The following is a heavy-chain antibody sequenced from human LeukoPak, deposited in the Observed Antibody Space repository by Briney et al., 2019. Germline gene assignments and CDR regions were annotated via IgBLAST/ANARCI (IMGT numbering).Heavy chain of an antibody. J-gene: IGHJ3*02. Sequence: SETLSLTCTVSGDSISSYYWSWIRQPPGRGLEWIAYIHYTGDTNYNPSLKSRVTISVDTSKKQFSLKLSSVTAADTAVYYCARHDTRGGAFDIWGQGTMVTVSS. V-gene: IGHV4-59*08. CDR3: ARHDTRGGAFDI. CDR2: IHYTGDT. D-gene: IGHD3-10*01. CDR1: GDSISSYY.